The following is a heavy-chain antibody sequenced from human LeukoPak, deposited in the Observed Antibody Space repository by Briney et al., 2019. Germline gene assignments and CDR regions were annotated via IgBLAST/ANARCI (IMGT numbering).Heavy chain of an antibody. CDR2: ISGSGDST. J-gene: IGHJ4*02. V-gene: IGHV3-23*01. D-gene: IGHD5-12*01. CDR3: ARDSGYDPFDY. CDR1: GFTFSSYA. Sequence: GGSLRLSCAASGFTFSSYAMSWVRQAPGKGLEWVSAISGSGDSTYYADSVKGRFTISRDNSKNTLYLQMNSLRAEDTAVYYCARDSGYDPFDYWGQGTLVTVSS.